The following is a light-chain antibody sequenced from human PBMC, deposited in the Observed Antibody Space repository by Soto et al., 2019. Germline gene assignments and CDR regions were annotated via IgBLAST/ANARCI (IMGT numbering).Light chain of an antibody. CDR1: QSVSSR. J-gene: IGKJ5*01. Sequence: EIVLTQSPGTLSLSPGERATLSCRASQSVSSRRLAWYQQKPGQAPRFLIYGASTRPTGIPDRFSGSGSGTEFTLTISSLQSEDFAVYYCQQYNNWPPITFGQGTRLEI. V-gene: IGKV3D-15*01. CDR2: GAS. CDR3: QQYNNWPPIT.